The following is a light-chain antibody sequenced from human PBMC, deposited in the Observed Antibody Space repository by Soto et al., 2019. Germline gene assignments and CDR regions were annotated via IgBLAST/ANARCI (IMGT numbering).Light chain of an antibody. CDR2: AAS. J-gene: IGKJ4*01. Sequence: DIQMTQSPSSLSASVGDRVTITCRASQSIISYLNWYQQKPGKAPKLLIYAASSLQSGVPSRFSGSGSGTDFTLTISSLQPEDFATYYCQKSYSTPLTFGGGTKVEIK. V-gene: IGKV1-39*01. CDR1: QSIISY. CDR3: QKSYSTPLT.